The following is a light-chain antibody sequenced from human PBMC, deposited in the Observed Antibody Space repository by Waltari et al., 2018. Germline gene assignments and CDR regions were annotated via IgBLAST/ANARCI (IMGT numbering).Light chain of an antibody. V-gene: IGLV3-10*01. Sequence: SYESTQPPSVAVSPAQTARITCPADDLPTKFANWYQQKAAQAPVLVIFEDNKRSSGVPDRFSGSSSGTMATLTITGAQEEDEGDYYCYSTDNSGKGVFGGGTKVTVL. CDR2: EDN. J-gene: IGLJ3*02. CDR1: DLPTKF. CDR3: YSTDNSGKGV.